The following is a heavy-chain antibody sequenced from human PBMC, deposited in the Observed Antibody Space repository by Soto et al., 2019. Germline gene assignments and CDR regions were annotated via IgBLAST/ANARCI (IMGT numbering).Heavy chain of an antibody. Sequence: ASVKVSCKASGCTFTSYGISWVRQAPGQGLERMGWISAYNGNTNCAQKLQGRVTMTTDTSTSTAYMELRSLRAEDTAIYYCAKDSHWAIISPTHDYWGHGTLVTVSS. J-gene: IGHJ4*01. CDR2: ISAYNGNT. CDR3: AKDSHWAIISPTHDY. D-gene: IGHD2-2*01. CDR1: GCTFTSYG. V-gene: IGHV1-18*01.